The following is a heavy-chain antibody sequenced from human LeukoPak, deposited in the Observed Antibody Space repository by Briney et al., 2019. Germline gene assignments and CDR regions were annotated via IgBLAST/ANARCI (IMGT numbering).Heavy chain of an antibody. CDR3: AKYISIFGVVTPIDY. D-gene: IGHD3-3*01. J-gene: IGHJ4*02. V-gene: IGHV3-23*01. CDR1: GFTFSSYA. CDR2: ISGSGGST. Sequence: GESLKISCAASGFTFSSYAMSWVRQAPGKGLEWVSAISGSGGSTYYADSVKGRFTISRDNSKNTLYLQMNSLRAEDTAVYYCAKYISIFGVVTPIDYWGQGTLVTVSS.